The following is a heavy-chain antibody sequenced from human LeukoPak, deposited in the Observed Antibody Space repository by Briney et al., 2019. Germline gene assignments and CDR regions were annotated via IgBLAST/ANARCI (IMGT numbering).Heavy chain of an antibody. CDR2: ISSGSSYI. CDR3: ARAVDYGSGSYLYYFDY. J-gene: IGHJ4*02. Sequence: PGGSLRLSCAASGFTFSSYSMNWVRQAPGKGLEWVSSISSGSSYIYYADSVKGRFTISRDNAKNSLYLQMNSLRAEDTAVYYCARAVDYGSGSYLYYFDYWGQGTLVTVSS. CDR1: GFTFSSYS. D-gene: IGHD3-10*01. V-gene: IGHV3-21*01.